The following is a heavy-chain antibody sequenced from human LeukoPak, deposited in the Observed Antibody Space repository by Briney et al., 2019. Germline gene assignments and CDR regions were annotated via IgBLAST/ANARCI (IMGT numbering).Heavy chain of an antibody. V-gene: IGHV3-21*05. CDR1: GFRFSIYA. J-gene: IGHJ4*02. Sequence: GGSLRLSCAASGFRFSIYAMNWVRQAPGKGLEWISYIDSGATDILYADSVKGRFTISRGDAKNSLFLQMTSRRAGDTAVYYCARDSTPPQLIDFWGQGTQVTVSA. D-gene: IGHD1-1*01. CDR3: ARDSTPPQLIDF. CDR2: IDSGATDI.